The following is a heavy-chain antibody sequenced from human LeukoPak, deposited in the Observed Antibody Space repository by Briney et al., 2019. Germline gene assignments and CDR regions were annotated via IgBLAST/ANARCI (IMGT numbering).Heavy chain of an antibody. CDR1: GGSIGSSNW. CDR2: VYHSGTM. Sequence: SGTLSLTCDVSGGSIGSSNWWSWVRQPPGKGLEWIGEVYHSGTMNDNPSLKSRITMSVDKSKNQFSLKLSSVTAADTAVYYCARGEWFDPWGQGTLVTVS. CDR3: ARGEWFDP. J-gene: IGHJ5*02. V-gene: IGHV4-4*02.